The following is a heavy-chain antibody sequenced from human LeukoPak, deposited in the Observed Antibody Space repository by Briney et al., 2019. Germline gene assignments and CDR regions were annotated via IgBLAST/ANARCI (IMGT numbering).Heavy chain of an antibody. J-gene: IGHJ4*02. Sequence: ASETLSLTCTVSGGSISSSSYYWGWIRQPPGKGLEWIGSIYYSGSTYYNPSLKSRVTISVDTSKNQFSLKLSSVTAADTAVYYCARGVVIAPQTFDYWGQGTLVTVSS. V-gene: IGHV4-39*07. CDR3: ARGVVIAPQTFDY. CDR1: GGSISSSSYY. CDR2: IYYSGST. D-gene: IGHD2-21*01.